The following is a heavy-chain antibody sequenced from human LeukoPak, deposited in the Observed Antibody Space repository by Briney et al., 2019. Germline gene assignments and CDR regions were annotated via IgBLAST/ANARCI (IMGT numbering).Heavy chain of an antibody. CDR2: ISSSGGST. V-gene: IGHV3-23*01. CDR1: GFTFSSYG. J-gene: IGHJ6*02. Sequence: GGSLRLSCAASGFTFSSYGMRWVRQAPGKGLVWVSGISSSGGSTCYADSVKGRFTISRDNSKNTLYLQMNSLRAEDTAVYYCARGDYDKLTGYSGLAYYYYGMDVWGQGTTVTVSS. D-gene: IGHD3-9*01. CDR3: ARGDYDKLTGYSGLAYYYYGMDV.